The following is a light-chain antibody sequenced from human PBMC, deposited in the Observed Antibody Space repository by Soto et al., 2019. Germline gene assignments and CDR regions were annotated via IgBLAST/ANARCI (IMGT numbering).Light chain of an antibody. V-gene: IGKV3D-15*01. J-gene: IGKJ4*01. Sequence: EIVMTQSPATLSVSPGERATLSCRASQSVGSDLAWYQQKTGQAPRLVLYDIFPRATGVPTRISGSGSGTEFTLTISSLQSEDFAVYYCQQYNSWPLTFGGGTKVEIK. CDR2: DIF. CDR1: QSVGSD. CDR3: QQYNSWPLT.